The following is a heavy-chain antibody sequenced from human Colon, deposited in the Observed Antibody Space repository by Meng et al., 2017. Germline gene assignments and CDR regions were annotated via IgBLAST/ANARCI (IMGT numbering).Heavy chain of an antibody. CDR3: AKNRVRHDF. D-gene: IGHD1/OR15-1a*01. CDR1: GFTFDTHE. J-gene: IGHJ4*02. CDR2: ITSGGLTT. Sequence: GGSLRLSCVASGFTFDTHEMNWVRQAPGKGLEWVSHITSGGLTTYYADSVKGRFTISRDNTKNSLYLQMNSLRAEDTAVYYCAKNRVRHDFWGQGMLVTVSS. V-gene: IGHV3-48*03.